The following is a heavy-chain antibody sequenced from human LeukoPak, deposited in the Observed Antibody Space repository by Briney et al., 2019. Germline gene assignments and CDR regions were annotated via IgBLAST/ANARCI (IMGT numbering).Heavy chain of an antibody. CDR1: GFTFSIYA. V-gene: IGHV3-23*01. CDR2: LSASGGTT. Sequence: PGGSLRLSCAASGFTFSIYAMTWVRQAPGEGLEWVSALSASGGTTYYADSVKGRFTISRDNSKNTLYLQMNSLRAEDTAVYYCAKDTHIVVSKGYFDYWGQGTLVTVSS. CDR3: AKDTHIVVSKGYFDY. J-gene: IGHJ4*02. D-gene: IGHD2-21*01.